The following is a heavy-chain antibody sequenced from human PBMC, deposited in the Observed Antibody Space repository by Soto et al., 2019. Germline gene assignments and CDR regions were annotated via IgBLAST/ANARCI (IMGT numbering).Heavy chain of an antibody. CDR1: GGTFSSYA. Sequence: SVKVSCKASGGTFSSYAISWVRQAPGQGLEWMGGIIPIFGTANYAQKFQGRVTITADESTSTAYMELSSPRSEDTAVYYCASCYDGYYYYYGMDVWGQGTTVTVSS. V-gene: IGHV1-69*13. D-gene: IGHD3-16*01. CDR2: IIPIFGTA. CDR3: ASCYDGYYYYYGMDV. J-gene: IGHJ6*02.